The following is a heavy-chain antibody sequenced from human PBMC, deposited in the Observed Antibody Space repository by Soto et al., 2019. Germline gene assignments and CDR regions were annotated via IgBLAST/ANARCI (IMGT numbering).Heavy chain of an antibody. CDR3: ARGSVVGFDP. Sequence: QVQLVQSGAEVMKPGASVKVSCKASGYTFTSYAMHWVRQAPGQRLEWMGWINAGNGNTKYSQKFQGRVTITRDTSASTAYMELSSLRSEDTAVYYCARGSVVGFDPWGQGTLVTVSS. J-gene: IGHJ5*02. V-gene: IGHV1-3*01. CDR2: INAGNGNT. CDR1: GYTFTSYA. D-gene: IGHD2-15*01.